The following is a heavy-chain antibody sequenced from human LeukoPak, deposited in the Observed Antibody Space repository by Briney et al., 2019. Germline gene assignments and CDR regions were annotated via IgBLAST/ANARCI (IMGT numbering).Heavy chain of an antibody. Sequence: GGSLRLSCAASGFTFSSYWMSWVRQAPGKGLEWVANIKQDGSEKYYVDSVKGRFTISRDNAKNSLYLQMNSLRAEDTAVYYCARGPPGRYSSSWHYWGQGTLVTVSS. J-gene: IGHJ4*02. CDR3: ARGPPGRYSSSWHY. CDR2: IKQDGSEK. D-gene: IGHD6-13*01. V-gene: IGHV3-7*01. CDR1: GFTFSSYW.